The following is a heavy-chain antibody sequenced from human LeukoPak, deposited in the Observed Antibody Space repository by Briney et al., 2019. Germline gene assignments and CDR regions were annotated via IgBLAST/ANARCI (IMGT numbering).Heavy chain of an antibody. CDR2: ISSSSSYI. D-gene: IGHD6-6*01. CDR1: GFTFSSYS. J-gene: IGHJ4*02. Sequence: PGGSLRLSCAASGFTFSSYSMNWVRQAPGKGLEWVSSISSSSSYIYYADSVKGRFTISRDNAKNSLYLQMNSLRAEDTAVYYCARDVTQYSSSLRDPVDYWGQGTLVTVSS. CDR3: ARDVTQYSSSLRDPVDY. V-gene: IGHV3-21*01.